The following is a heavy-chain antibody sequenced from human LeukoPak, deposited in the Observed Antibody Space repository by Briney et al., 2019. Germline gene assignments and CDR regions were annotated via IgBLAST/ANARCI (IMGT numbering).Heavy chain of an antibody. CDR3: ARDEYEDYGANRGAFDI. J-gene: IGHJ3*02. Sequence: GGSLRLSCAASGFTFSSYWMSWVRQAPGKGLEWVANIKQDGSEKYYVDSVKGRFTISRDNAKNSLYLQMNSLRAEDTAVYYCARDEYEDYGANRGAFDIWGQGTMVTVSS. V-gene: IGHV3-7*01. D-gene: IGHD4-17*01. CDR2: IKQDGSEK. CDR1: GFTFSSYW.